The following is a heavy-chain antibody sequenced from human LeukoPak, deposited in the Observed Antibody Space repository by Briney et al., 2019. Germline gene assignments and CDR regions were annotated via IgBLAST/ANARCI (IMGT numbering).Heavy chain of an antibody. CDR2: IWYDGGNK. CDR3: ARGDFDRAFDY. Sequence: GGSLRLSCAASGLSFSSYGMHWVRQARGKGLEWVAIIWYDGGNKYYADSVKGRFTISRDNPKNTLYLQMNSLRAEDTAVYYCARGDFDRAFDYWGQGTLVTVSS. CDR1: GLSFSSYG. J-gene: IGHJ4*02. V-gene: IGHV3-33*01. D-gene: IGHD3-9*01.